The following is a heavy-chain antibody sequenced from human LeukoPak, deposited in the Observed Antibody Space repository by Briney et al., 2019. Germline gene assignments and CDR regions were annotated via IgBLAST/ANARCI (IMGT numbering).Heavy chain of an antibody. D-gene: IGHD7-27*01. V-gene: IGHV1-69*04. J-gene: IGHJ4*02. CDR2: IIPILGIA. Sequence: GASVKVSCKASGGTFSSYAISWVRQAPGQGLEWMGRIIPILGIANYAQKFQGRVTITADKSTSTAYMELSSLRSEDTAVYYCARAPNWDRRNFDYWGQGTLVTVSS. CDR1: GGTFSSYA. CDR3: ARAPNWDRRNFDY.